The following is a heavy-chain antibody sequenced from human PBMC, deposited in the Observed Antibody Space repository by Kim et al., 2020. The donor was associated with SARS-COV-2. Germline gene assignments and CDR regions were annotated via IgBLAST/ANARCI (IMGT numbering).Heavy chain of an antibody. Sequence: GGSLRLSCAASGFTFSSYGMHWVRQAPGKGLEWVAVIWYDGSNKYYADSVKGRFTISRDNSKNTLYLQMNSLRAEDTAVYYCARDGDPYSSSWFPRYWGQGTLVTVSS. CDR3: ARDGDPYSSSWFPRY. J-gene: IGHJ4*02. CDR2: IWYDGSNK. D-gene: IGHD6-13*01. V-gene: IGHV3-33*08. CDR1: GFTFSSYG.